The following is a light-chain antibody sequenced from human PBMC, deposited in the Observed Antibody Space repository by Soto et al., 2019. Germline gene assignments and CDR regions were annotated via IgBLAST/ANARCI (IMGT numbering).Light chain of an antibody. Sequence: EIVLTQSPGTLSLSPGERATLSCRASQSLSSNYLAWYQQKPGQAPRLLIYGASSRATGIPDRFSSSGSGTDFTLTISRLEPEDFAVFYCHQCDSSPWTFGQGTKVEIK. J-gene: IGKJ1*01. V-gene: IGKV3-20*01. CDR1: QSLSSNY. CDR2: GAS. CDR3: HQCDSSPWT.